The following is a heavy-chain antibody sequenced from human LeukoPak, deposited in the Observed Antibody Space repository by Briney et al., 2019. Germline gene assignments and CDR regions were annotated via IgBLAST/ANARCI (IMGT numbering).Heavy chain of an antibody. CDR1: GFSFSVYE. J-gene: IGHJ4*02. CDR3: TSLTVASHFDY. V-gene: IGHV3-48*03. CDR2: ISSSGTTT. Sequence: GGSLRLSCAASGFSFSVYEMHWVRQAPGKGLEWISDISSSGTTTYYADSVKGRFTISRDNAKNSLYLQMNSLRAEDTAVYYCTSLTVASHFDYWGQGTVVTVSS. D-gene: IGHD5-12*01.